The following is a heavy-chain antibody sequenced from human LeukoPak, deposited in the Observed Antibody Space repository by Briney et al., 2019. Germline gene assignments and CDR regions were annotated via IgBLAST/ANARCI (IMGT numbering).Heavy chain of an antibody. D-gene: IGHD4-17*01. V-gene: IGHV4-59*01. CDR3: ARERGDYDSDNWFDS. CDR2: IYYGGGT. Sequence: SETLSLTCTVSGASIGSYFWSWIRQPPGKGLEWIGYIYYGGGTNYNPSFESRITISVDTSRNRISLKLTSVSASDTAIYYCARERGDYDSDNWFDSWGRGTLVTVSS. J-gene: IGHJ5*01. CDR1: GASIGSYF.